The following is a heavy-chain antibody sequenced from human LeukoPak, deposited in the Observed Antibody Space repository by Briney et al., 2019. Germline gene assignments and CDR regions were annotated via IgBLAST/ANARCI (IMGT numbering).Heavy chain of an antibody. CDR3: ARVGSSSSRIVFGLDYMDV. Sequence: PGGSLRLSCAASGFTFSSYAMHWVRQAPGKGLEWVAVISYDGSNKYYADSVKGRFTISRDNSKNTLYLQMNSLRAEDTAVYYCARVGSSSSRIVFGLDYMDVWGKGTTVTVSS. V-gene: IGHV3-30*04. J-gene: IGHJ6*03. CDR2: ISYDGSNK. CDR1: GFTFSSYA. D-gene: IGHD6-6*01.